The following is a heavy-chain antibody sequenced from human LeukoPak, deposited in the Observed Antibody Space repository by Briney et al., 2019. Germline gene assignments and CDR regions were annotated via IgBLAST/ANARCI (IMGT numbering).Heavy chain of an antibody. V-gene: IGHV5-51*01. CDR3: ASSPKVGPFAFDI. CDR2: IYPGDSDT. CDR1: GYRFASNW. J-gene: IGHJ3*02. D-gene: IGHD3/OR15-3a*01. Sequence: GESLKISCKASGYRFASNWIGWVRQMPGKGLEWMAIIYPGDSDTRYSPSLQGQVTISADKSISTAYLQWTSLKTSDTAIYYCASSPKVGPFAFDIWSQGTLLTVSS.